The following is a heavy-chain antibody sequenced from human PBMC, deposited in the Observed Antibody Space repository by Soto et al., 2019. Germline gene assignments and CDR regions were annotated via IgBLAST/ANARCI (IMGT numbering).Heavy chain of an antibody. CDR2: INHTGGT. CDR3: ATRITVFGLLIPPFDP. J-gene: IGHJ5*02. D-gene: IGHD3-3*01. CDR1: GGSVNSYY. V-gene: IGHV4-34*01. Sequence: SETLSLTCAVYGGSVNSYYWNWIRQPPGKGLEWIGEINHTGGTHYNTSLKSRVTMSVDTSKNQFSLRLSSVTAADTAIYYCATRITVFGLLIPPFDPWGQGTQVTVSS.